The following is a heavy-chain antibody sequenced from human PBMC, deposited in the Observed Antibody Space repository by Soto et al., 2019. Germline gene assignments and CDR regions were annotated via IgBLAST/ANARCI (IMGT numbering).Heavy chain of an antibody. D-gene: IGHD5-12*01. V-gene: IGHV4-30-2*01. Sequence: QLQLQESGSGLVKPSQTLSLTCAVSGGSISSGGYSWSWIRQPPGKGLEWIGYIYHSGSTYYNPSLKSRVTISVDRSKNQFSLKLSSVTAADTAVYYCARAEVGGYSGYDWVWFDPWGQGTLVTVSS. CDR1: GGSISSGGYS. CDR3: ARAEVGGYSGYDWVWFDP. CDR2: IYHSGST. J-gene: IGHJ5*02.